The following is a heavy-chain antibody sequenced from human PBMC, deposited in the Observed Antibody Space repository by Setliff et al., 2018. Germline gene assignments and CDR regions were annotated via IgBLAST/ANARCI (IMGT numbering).Heavy chain of an antibody. CDR1: GFTFSSYA. CDR2: ISYDGSNK. Sequence: GGSLRLSCAASGFTFSSYAMHWVRQAPGKGLEWVAVISYDGSNKYYADAVTGRFTISRDNSKNTLYLQMNSLRAEDTAVYYCARALSVSGSSYNSYYFDYWGQGTLVTVSS. D-gene: IGHD3-10*01. J-gene: IGHJ4*02. CDR3: ARALSVSGSSYNSYYFDY. V-gene: IGHV3-30*14.